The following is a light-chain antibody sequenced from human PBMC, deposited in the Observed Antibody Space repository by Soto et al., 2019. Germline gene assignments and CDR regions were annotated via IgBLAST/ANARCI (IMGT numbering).Light chain of an antibody. Sequence: QSVLTQPASVSGSPGQSITISCTGTSSDVGGYNFVSWYQQHPDKAPKLMIYDVTNRPSGVSNRFSGSKSGNTASLTISGLQAEDEADYYCSSYTRISTYVFGTWTKVTV. CDR1: SSDVGGYNF. CDR2: DVT. CDR3: SSYTRISTYV. J-gene: IGLJ1*01. V-gene: IGLV2-14*01.